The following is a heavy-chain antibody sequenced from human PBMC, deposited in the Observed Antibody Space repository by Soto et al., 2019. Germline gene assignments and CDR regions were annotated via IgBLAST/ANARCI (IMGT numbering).Heavy chain of an antibody. CDR1: GVIFSSYG. J-gene: IGHJ6*02. Sequence: GGSLRLSCAASGVIFSSYGMHWVRQAPGKGLEWVAVISYDGSNKYYADFVKGRFTISRDNSKNTLYLQINILRVEDTAVYYCAKDFWSGFSGYYGMDVWGQGTKVTVSS. CDR3: AKDFWSGFSGYYGMDV. V-gene: IGHV3-30*18. D-gene: IGHD3-3*01. CDR2: ISYDGSNK.